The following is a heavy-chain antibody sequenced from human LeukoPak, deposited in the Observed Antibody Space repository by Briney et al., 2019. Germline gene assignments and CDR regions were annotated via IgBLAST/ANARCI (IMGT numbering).Heavy chain of an antibody. V-gene: IGHV3-30*04. CDR3: ARETGRSRAGGGFDY. D-gene: IGHD3-16*01. CDR1: GFTFSSYA. CDR2: ISYDGSNK. Sequence: PGGSLRLSCAASGFTFSSYAMHWVRQAPGKGLEWVAVISYDGSNKYYADSVKGRFTISRDNSENTLYLQMNSLRAEDTAVYYCARETGRSRAGGGFDYWGQGTLVTVSS. J-gene: IGHJ4*02.